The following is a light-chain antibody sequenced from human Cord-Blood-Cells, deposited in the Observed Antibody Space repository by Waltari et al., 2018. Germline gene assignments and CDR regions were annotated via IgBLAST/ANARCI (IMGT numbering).Light chain of an antibody. Sequence: ERATLSCRASQSVSSSYLAWYQQKPGQAPRLLIYGASSRATGIPDRFSGSGSGTDFTLTISRLEPEDFAVYYCQQYGSSPPSYSFGQGTKLEIK. CDR2: GAS. CDR1: QSVSSSY. J-gene: IGKJ2*03. V-gene: IGKV3-20*01. CDR3: QQYGSSPPSYS.